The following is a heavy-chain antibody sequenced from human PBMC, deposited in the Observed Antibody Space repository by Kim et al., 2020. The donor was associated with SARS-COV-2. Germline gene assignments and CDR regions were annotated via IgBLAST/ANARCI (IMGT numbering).Heavy chain of an antibody. CDR2: IWYDGGNK. J-gene: IGHJ6*02. CDR3: ARGEARDSSGYYYEDYYYYGMDV. Sequence: LSLTCAASGFTFSSYGMHWVRQAPGKGLEWVAVIWYDGGNKYYADSVKGRFTISRDNSKNTLYLQMNSLRAGDTAVYYFARGEARDSSGYYYEDYYYYGMDVWGQGTTVTVSS. V-gene: IGHV3-33*01. D-gene: IGHD3-22*01. CDR1: GFTFSSYG.